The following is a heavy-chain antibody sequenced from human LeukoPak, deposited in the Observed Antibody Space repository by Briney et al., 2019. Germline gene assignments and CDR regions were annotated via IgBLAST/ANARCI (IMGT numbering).Heavy chain of an antibody. J-gene: IGHJ3*02. CDR3: AKSNYYDSSGYSRLLEAFDI. CDR2: IGGSGNGYST. D-gene: IGHD3-22*01. CDR1: GFTFSIYT. V-gene: IGHV3-64*04. Sequence: GGSLRLSCSASGFTFSIYTMYWVRQAPGKGLEYISAIGGSGNGYSTYYADSVKGRFTISRDNSKNTLYLQMNSLRAEDTAVYYCAKSNYYDSSGYSRLLEAFDIWGQGTMVTVSS.